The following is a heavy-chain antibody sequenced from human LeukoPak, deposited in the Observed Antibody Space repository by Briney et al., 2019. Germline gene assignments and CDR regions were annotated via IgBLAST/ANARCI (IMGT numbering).Heavy chain of an antibody. CDR1: GGSIINYF. CDR3: ARDRVSVGAFDI. V-gene: IGHV4-4*07. CDR2: IFTSGST. Sequence: SETLSLTCTVSGGSIINYFWSWIRQPAGKGLEWTGRIFTSGSTNYNPSLKNRVIMSIDTSKNQFSLKLSSVTAADTAVYYCARDRVSVGAFDIWGQGTMVTVSS. J-gene: IGHJ3*02.